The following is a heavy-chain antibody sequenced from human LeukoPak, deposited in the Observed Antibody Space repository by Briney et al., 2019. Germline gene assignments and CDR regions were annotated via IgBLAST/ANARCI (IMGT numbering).Heavy chain of an antibody. V-gene: IGHV3-21*01. CDR2: ISSSSSYI. CDR1: GFTFSSYS. D-gene: IGHD6-19*01. J-gene: IGHJ4*02. CDR3: ARAVAGTFDY. Sequence: KAGGSLRLSCAASGFTFSSYSMNWVRQAPGKGLEWVSSISSSSSYIYYAGSVKGRFTISRDNAKNSLYLQMNSLRAEDTAVYYCARAVAGTFDYWGQGTLVTVSS.